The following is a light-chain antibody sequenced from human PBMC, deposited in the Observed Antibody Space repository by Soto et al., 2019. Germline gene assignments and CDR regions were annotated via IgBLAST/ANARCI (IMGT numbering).Light chain of an antibody. CDR3: CSYTANTTWV. CDR2: EVT. Sequence: QSALTQPASASGSPGQSITISCIGTSSDIGAYDYVSWYQQHPGKAPQLIIHEVTSRPSGASDRFSGSKSGNTASLTISGLHLEDEADYYCCSYTANTTWVFGGGTKVTVL. V-gene: IGLV2-14*01. CDR1: SSDIGAYDY. J-gene: IGLJ3*02.